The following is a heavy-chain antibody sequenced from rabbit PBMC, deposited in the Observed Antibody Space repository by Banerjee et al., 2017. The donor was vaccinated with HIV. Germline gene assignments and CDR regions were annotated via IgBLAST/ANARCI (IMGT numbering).Heavy chain of an antibody. CDR3: ARAPIVVAGVVDL. D-gene: IGHD4-1*01. CDR2: IDPVFGST. CDR1: GFDFSSYY. Sequence: QLKESGGGLVQPGGSLKLSCKASGFDFSSYYMSWVRQAPGKGLEWIGYIDPVFGSTYYASWVNGRFTISSHNAQNTLYLQLNSLTAADTATYFCARAPIVVAGVVDLWGPGTLVTVS. J-gene: IGHJ4*01. V-gene: IGHV1S7*01.